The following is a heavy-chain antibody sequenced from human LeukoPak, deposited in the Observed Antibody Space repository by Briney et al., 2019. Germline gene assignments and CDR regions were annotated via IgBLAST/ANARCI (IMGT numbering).Heavy chain of an antibody. CDR3: ARPGSSGTGPFDF. V-gene: IGHV4-39*01. CDR1: GGSISSSSYC. D-gene: IGHD3-10*01. Sequence: SETLSLTCTVSGGSISSSSYCWGWIRQPPGKGREWNGSIYYSGRTYYNSSLKSRVAISVETSKTQFSLKLSSVTAADTAVYYCARPGSSGTGPFDFWGQGTLVTVSS. J-gene: IGHJ4*02. CDR2: IYYSGRT.